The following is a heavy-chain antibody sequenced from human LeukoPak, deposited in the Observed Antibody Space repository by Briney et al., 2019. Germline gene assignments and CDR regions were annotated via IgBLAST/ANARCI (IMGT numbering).Heavy chain of an antibody. V-gene: IGHV3-9*03. CDR1: GFTFDDYA. Sequence: GRSLRLSCAASGFTFDDYAMHWVRQTPGKGLEWVSGISWNSGGIHYADSVKGRLTISRDNAKNSLYLQMNSLKTEDMALYYCAKGGSSSSPYYFDYWGQGTLVTVSS. CDR2: ISWNSGGI. D-gene: IGHD6-6*01. J-gene: IGHJ4*02. CDR3: AKGGSSSSPYYFDY.